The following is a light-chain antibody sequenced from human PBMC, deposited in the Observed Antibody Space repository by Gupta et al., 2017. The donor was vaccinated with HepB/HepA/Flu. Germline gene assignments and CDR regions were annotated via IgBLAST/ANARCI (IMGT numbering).Light chain of an antibody. CDR1: SLRSYY. J-gene: IGLJ2*01. CDR2: GKN. V-gene: IGLV3-19*01. Sequence: SSELTQDPAVSVALGQTVRITCQGDSLRSYYASWYQQKPGQAPVLVIYGKNNRPSGIPDPFSGSSSGNTASLTITGAQAEDEADYYCNSRDSSGNHQGDVVFGGGTKLTVL. CDR3: NSRDSSGNHQGDVV.